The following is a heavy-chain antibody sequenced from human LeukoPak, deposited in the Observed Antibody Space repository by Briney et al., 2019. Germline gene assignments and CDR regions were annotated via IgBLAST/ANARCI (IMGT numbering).Heavy chain of an antibody. CDR1: GFTVSSNY. J-gene: IGHJ5*02. CDR2: IYSGGRT. D-gene: IGHD5-12*01. Sequence: GGSLRLSCAASGFTVSSNYMSWIRQAPGKGLEWVSVIYSGGRTYYADSVKGRFTISRDNSRNTLYLQMNSLRAEDTAVYYCARQIRWLRYWFDPWGQGTLVTVSS. V-gene: IGHV3-66*04. CDR3: ARQIRWLRYWFDP.